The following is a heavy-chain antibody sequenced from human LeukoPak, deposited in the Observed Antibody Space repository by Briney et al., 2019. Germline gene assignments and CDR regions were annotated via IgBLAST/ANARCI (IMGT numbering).Heavy chain of an antibody. CDR3: ARDNYYGSGSSSSDY. D-gene: IGHD3-10*01. V-gene: IGHV3-21*01. J-gene: IGHJ4*02. CDR2: ISSSSSYI. CDR1: GFTFSSYS. Sequence: PGGSLRLSCAASGFTFSSYSMNWVRQAPGKGLEWVSPISSSSSYIYYADSVKGRFTISRDNAKNSLYLQMNSLRAEDTAVYYCARDNYYGSGSSSSDYWGQGTLVTVSS.